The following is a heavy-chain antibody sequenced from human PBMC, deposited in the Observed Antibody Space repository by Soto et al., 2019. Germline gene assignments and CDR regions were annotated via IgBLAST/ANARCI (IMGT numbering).Heavy chain of an antibody. V-gene: IGHV1-46*01. CDR2: INPSGGST. D-gene: IGHD3-10*01. CDR3: AKLKGLVTMVRGASYYYYYMDV. Sequence: ASVKVSCKASGYSFTGNSMHWVRQAPGQGLEWMGIINPSGGSTSYAQKFQGRVTMTRDTSTSTVYMELSSLRSEDTAVYYCAKLKGLVTMVRGASYYYYYMDVWGKGTTLTVSS. CDR1: GYSFTGNS. J-gene: IGHJ6*03.